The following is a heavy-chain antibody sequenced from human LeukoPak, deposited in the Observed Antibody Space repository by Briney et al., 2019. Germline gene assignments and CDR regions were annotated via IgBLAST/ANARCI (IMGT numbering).Heavy chain of an antibody. CDR2: ISSGGGAT. D-gene: IGHD2-21*02. CDR1: GFTFSSYA. CDR3: AKDQIRGDSKLVLDY. Sequence: TGGSLRLSCAASGFTFSSYAMAWVRQAPVKGLEWVATISSGGGATNYADSVKGRFTISRDNSKNTLYLQMNSLRAEDTAIYYCAKDQIRGDSKLVLDYWGQGTLVTVSS. V-gene: IGHV3-23*01. J-gene: IGHJ4*02.